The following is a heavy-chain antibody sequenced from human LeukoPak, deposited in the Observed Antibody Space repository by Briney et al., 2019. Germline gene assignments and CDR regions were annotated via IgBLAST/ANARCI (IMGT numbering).Heavy chain of an antibody. Sequence: GGSLRLSCAASGFTFSSYSMNWARQAPGKGLEWVSYISSSSSTIYYADSVKGRFTISRDNAKNSLYLQMNSLRDEDTAVYYCARDHWNPEGNWFDPWGQGTLVTVST. D-gene: IGHD1-1*01. CDR2: ISSSSSTI. CDR3: ARDHWNPEGNWFDP. CDR1: GFTFSSYS. V-gene: IGHV3-48*02. J-gene: IGHJ5*02.